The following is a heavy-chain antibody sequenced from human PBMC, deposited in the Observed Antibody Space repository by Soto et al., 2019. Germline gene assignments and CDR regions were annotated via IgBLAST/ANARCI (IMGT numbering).Heavy chain of an antibody. J-gene: IGHJ6*02. CDR3: ARNSLTGYYNYYYSMNV. CDR1: GYSFSSYW. D-gene: IGHD3-9*01. CDR2: IYPDDSDT. V-gene: IGHV5-51*01. Sequence: GESLKISCKSSGYSFSSYWIAWVRLMPGKGLEWMGSIYPDDSDTKYSPSFQGQVTISADKSISAAYLQWSSLKASDTAIYYCARNSLTGYYNYYYSMNVWGQGTTVTVSS.